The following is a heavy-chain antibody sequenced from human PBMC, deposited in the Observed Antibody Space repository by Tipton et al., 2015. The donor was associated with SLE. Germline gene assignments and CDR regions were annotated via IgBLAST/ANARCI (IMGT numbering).Heavy chain of an antibody. CDR1: GGSFSGYY. CDR2: INHCGST. Sequence: TLSLTCAVYGGSFSGYYWSWIRQPPGKGLEWIGEINHCGSTKYNPSLKSRVTISVDTSKKQFSLNLSSLTAADTAVYYCARLIAARLPFDYWGQGTLVTVSS. D-gene: IGHD6-6*01. V-gene: IGHV4-34*01. J-gene: IGHJ4*02. CDR3: ARLIAARLPFDY.